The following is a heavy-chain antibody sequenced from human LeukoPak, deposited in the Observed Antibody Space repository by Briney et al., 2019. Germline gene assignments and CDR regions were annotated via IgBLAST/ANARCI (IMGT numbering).Heavy chain of an antibody. CDR2: IKTKADGGTA. Sequence: GGSLRLSCAASAFIFGNAWMSWVRQAPGKGLEWVGRIKTKADGGTADYAAPVKGRFTISRDDSKNTLHLQMNSLKTEDTAVYYCTRWAFGSGSYYRDWGQGTLVTVSS. J-gene: IGHJ4*02. D-gene: IGHD3-10*01. CDR1: AFIFGNAW. CDR3: TRWAFGSGSYYRD. V-gene: IGHV3-15*01.